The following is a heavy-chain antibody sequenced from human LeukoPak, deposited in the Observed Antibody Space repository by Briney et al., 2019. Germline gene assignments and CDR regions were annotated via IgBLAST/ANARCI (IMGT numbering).Heavy chain of an antibody. Sequence: ASVKVSCKASGYTFTSYGISWVRQAPGQGLEWMGWINPYSGATISAQNFQGRVTLTWDASIGTAYMELSRLRSDDTAVYYCATSTVTHTRDPWGQGTLVTVSS. D-gene: IGHD1-1*01. CDR2: INPYSGAT. CDR1: GYTFTSYG. V-gene: IGHV1-2*02. CDR3: ATSTVTHTRDP. J-gene: IGHJ5*02.